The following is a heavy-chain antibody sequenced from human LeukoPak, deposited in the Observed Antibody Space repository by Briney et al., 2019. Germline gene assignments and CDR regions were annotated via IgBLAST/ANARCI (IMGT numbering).Heavy chain of an antibody. V-gene: IGHV3-23*01. CDR3: AKDRYCSSTNCPYDY. Sequence: GRSLRLSCAASGFTSSDYTMNWVRQAPGKGLEWVAGISVSDDSTYYADSVKGRFTMSRDNSNSMLYLQMISLRAEDTAVYYCAKDRYCSSTNCPYDYWGQGTLVTVSS. CDR2: ISVSDDST. J-gene: IGHJ4*02. CDR1: GFTSSDYT. D-gene: IGHD2-2*01.